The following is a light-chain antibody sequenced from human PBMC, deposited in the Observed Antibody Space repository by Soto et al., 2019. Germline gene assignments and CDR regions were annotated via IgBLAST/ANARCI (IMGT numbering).Light chain of an antibody. V-gene: IGKV1-39*01. CDR1: QNIARY. J-gene: IGKJ2*01. CDR2: VAS. CDR3: QQTYSIPRT. Sequence: DIQMTRSPSSLSASAGDRVTITCRASQNIARYLYWFQQKPGKAPNLLIYVASNLQSGVPSRFSGSGSGTDFTLTINNLQPEDFAPSYCQQTYSIPRTFGQRTKVDIK.